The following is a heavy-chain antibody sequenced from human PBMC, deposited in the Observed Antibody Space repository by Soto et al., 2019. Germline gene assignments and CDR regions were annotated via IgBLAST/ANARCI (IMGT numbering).Heavy chain of an antibody. Sequence: QVQLVQSGTEVKKPGASVKVSCKASGYTFTSYGISWVRQAPGQGLEWMGWTSSYNGNTDYTQKLQGRVTMTTDTSTSTAYMELRSLSSDDSAAYYCARGGVGQCSGGSCPNNWFDPWGQGTRVTVSS. D-gene: IGHD2-15*01. J-gene: IGHJ5*02. CDR1: GYTFTSYG. CDR3: ARGGVGQCSGGSCPNNWFDP. V-gene: IGHV1-18*01. CDR2: TSSYNGNT.